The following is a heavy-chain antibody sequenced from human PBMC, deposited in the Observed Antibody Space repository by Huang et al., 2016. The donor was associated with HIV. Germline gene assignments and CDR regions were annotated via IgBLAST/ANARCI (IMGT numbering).Heavy chain of an antibody. CDR3: ASASIAARRWFDP. CDR1: GGSMSSYY. CDR2: IYYRGST. Sequence: QVQLQESGPGLVKPSETLSLSCTVSGGSMSSYYWSWIRQPPGTGLEWIGYIYYRGSTNYNPSLKSRGTISVDTSKNQFSLRLSSVTAADTAVYYCASASIAARRWFDPWGQGSLVTDSS. V-gene: IGHV4-59*01. J-gene: IGHJ5*02. D-gene: IGHD6-6*01.